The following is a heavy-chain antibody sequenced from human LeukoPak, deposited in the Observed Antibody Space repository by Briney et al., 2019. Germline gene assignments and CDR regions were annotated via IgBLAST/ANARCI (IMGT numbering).Heavy chain of an antibody. CDR2: IYYSGST. D-gene: IGHD1-26*01. Sequence: SETLSLTCTVSGGSISSGGYYWSWIRQHPGKGLEWIGYIYYSGSTYYNPSLKSRVTISVDKSKNQFSLKLSSVTAADTAVYYCARRSGSYRHFDYWGQGTLVTVSS. J-gene: IGHJ4*02. V-gene: IGHV4-31*03. CDR3: ARRSGSYRHFDY. CDR1: GGSISSGGYY.